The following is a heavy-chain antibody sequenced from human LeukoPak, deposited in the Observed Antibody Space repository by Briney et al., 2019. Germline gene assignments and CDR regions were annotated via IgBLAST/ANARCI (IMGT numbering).Heavy chain of an antibody. J-gene: IGHJ4*02. Sequence: ASVKVSCKASGYTFTGYYMHWVRQAPGQGLEWMGWISAYNGNTNYAQKLQGRVTMTTDTSTSTAYMELRSLRSDDTAVYYCARDLPMLDYDFWSGYLFDYWGQGTLVTVSS. CDR3: ARDLPMLDYDFWSGYLFDY. CDR1: GYTFTGYY. CDR2: ISAYNGNT. D-gene: IGHD3-3*01. V-gene: IGHV1-18*04.